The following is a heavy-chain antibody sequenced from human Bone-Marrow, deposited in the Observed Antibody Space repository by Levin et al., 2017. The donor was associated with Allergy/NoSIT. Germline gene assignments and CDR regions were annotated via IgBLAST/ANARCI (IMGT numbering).Heavy chain of an antibody. Sequence: GGSLRLSCAASGFTFSDYYMSWIRQAPGKGLEWVSYISSSGSTIYYADSVKVRFTISRDNAKNSLYLQMNSLRAEDTAVYYCARGFRGWELMNYFDYWGQGTLVTVSS. D-gene: IGHD1-26*01. CDR2: ISSSGSTI. V-gene: IGHV3-11*01. J-gene: IGHJ4*02. CDR1: GFTFSDYY. CDR3: ARGFRGWELMNYFDY.